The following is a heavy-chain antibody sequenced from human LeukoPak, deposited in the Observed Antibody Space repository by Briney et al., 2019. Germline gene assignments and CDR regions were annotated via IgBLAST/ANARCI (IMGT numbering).Heavy chain of an antibody. CDR3: TRRVSTTRWFDP. Sequence: PGGSLRLSCAASGFTFSSYWMHWVRQAPGKGVVWVSRIKSDGSTTNYADCVKGRFTISRDNAENTLYLQMNSLRVEDTAVYYCTRRVSTTRWFDPWGQGTLVTVSS. CDR1: GFTFSSYW. V-gene: IGHV3-74*01. CDR2: IKSDGSTT. J-gene: IGHJ5*02. D-gene: IGHD2-15*01.